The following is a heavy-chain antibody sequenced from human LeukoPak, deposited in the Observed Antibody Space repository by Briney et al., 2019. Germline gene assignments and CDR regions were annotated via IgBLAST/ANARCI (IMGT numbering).Heavy chain of an antibody. J-gene: IGHJ3*02. Sequence: PGGSLRLSCAASGFTFSHYAMHWVRQAPRTGLERVAAIWYDGDNKHYADSVKGRFTISRDNSKNTLYLQMNSLRAEDTADYYCARDVPDSGNYYPDAFDIWGQGTMVTVSS. CDR1: GFTFSHYA. CDR2: IWYDGDNK. D-gene: IGHD3-10*01. CDR3: ARDVPDSGNYYPDAFDI. V-gene: IGHV3-33*01.